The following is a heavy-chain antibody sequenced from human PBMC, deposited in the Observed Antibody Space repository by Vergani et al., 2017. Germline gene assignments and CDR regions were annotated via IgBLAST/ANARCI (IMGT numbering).Heavy chain of an antibody. J-gene: IGHJ6*02. V-gene: IGHV1-18*01. Sequence: QVQLVQSGAEVKKPGASVTVSCQASGYTFTIYSIGWVRQAPGQGLEWLGWISGYNGNTNYAQKLQGRVTMTTDTSTSKAYMELRNLRSADTAVYYCARRVPFSAFEGQMLCYGLDVWGQGTTVTVSS. CDR1: GYTFTIYS. D-gene: IGHD2-2*01. CDR2: ISGYNGNT. CDR3: ARRVPFSAFEGQMLCYGLDV.